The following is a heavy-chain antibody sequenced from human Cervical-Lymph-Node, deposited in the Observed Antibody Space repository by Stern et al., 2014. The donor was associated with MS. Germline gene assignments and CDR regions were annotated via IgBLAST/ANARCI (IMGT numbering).Heavy chain of an antibody. CDR3: ARARELEARQGPSAFDS. D-gene: IGHD1-1*01. Sequence: QVQLQESGPGLVKPSQTLSLTCTVSGGSISSSDFYWTWIRQLPGTGLEWIGSFFPTGNPLYNPSLTSRATLSTDASKNQFSLQLRSVTVADTAVYYCARARELEARQGPSAFDSWGLGTLVSVSS. J-gene: IGHJ4*02. CDR1: GGSISSSDFY. V-gene: IGHV4-31*03. CDR2: FFPTGNP.